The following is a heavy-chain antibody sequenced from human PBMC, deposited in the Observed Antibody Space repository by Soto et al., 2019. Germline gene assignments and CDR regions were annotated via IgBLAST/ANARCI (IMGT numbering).Heavy chain of an antibody. V-gene: IGHV3-7*01. Sequence: GGSLRLSCAASEFTFSSYWMSWVRQAPGKGLEWVANIKQDGSEKYYVDSVKGRFTISRDNAENSLYLQMNSLRAEDTAVYYCARPSTTVTTLNWFDPWGQGTLVTVSS. CDR3: ARPSTTVTTLNWFDP. J-gene: IGHJ5*02. CDR2: IKQDGSEK. D-gene: IGHD4-17*01. CDR1: EFTFSSYW.